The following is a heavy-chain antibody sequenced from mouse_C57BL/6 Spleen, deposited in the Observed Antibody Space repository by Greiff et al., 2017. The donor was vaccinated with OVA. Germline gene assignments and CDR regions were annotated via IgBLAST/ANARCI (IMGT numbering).Heavy chain of an antibody. Sequence: QVQLQQSGPELVKPGASVKISCKASGYAFSSSWMNWVKQRPGKGLELIGRIYPGDGDTNYNGKFKGKATLTADKSSSTAYMQLSNLTSEDSAVYFCARWGYYRAMDYWGQGTSVTVSS. D-gene: IGHD2-14*01. CDR1: GYAFSSSW. CDR2: IYPGDGDT. J-gene: IGHJ4*01. V-gene: IGHV1-82*01. CDR3: ARWGYYRAMDY.